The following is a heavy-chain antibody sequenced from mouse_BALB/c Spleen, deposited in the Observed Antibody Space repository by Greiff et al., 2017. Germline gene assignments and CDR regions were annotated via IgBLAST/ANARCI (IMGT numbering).Heavy chain of an antibody. CDR1: GYSITSDYA. D-gene: IGHD2-3*01. J-gene: IGHJ3*01. CDR2: ISYSGST. V-gene: IGHV3-2*02. Sequence: ESGPGLVKPSQSLSLTCTVTGYSITSDYAWNWIRQFPGNKLEWMGYISYSGSTSYNPSLKSRISITRDTSKNQFFLQLNSVTTEDTATYYCAREDGYPFAYWGQGTLVTVSA. CDR3: AREDGYPFAY.